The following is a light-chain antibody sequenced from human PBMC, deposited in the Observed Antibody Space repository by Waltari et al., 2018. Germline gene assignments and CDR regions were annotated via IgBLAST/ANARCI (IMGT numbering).Light chain of an antibody. J-gene: IGKJ1*01. Sequence: EIVLTQSPGTLSLFPGERATLSCRASQSVSRSLAWYQQKPGQAPRLLIYGASSRATGVPDRFSGRWSGTDFSLTISRLEPEDFAVYYCQHYVRLPVTFGQGTKVEIK. CDR3: QHYVRLPVT. V-gene: IGKV3-20*01. CDR1: QSVSRS. CDR2: GAS.